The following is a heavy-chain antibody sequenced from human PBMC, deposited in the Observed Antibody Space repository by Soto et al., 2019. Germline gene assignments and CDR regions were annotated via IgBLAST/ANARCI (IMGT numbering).Heavy chain of an antibody. Sequence: QVLLQESGPGLVKPSETLSLTCSVSGGSISGYYWSWIRQPPGKGLEWIGYSYSSGSTNYNPSLKSRLTISVDTSKNQFSLKLTSVSAADTAVYYCARSYSSSYHFDYWGQGTLVTVSS. J-gene: IGHJ4*02. CDR2: SYSSGST. CDR1: GGSISGYY. V-gene: IGHV4-59*01. CDR3: ARSYSSSYHFDY. D-gene: IGHD6-13*01.